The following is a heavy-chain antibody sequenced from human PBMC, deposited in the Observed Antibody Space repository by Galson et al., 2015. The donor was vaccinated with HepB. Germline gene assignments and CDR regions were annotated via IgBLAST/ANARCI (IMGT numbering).Heavy chain of an antibody. V-gene: IGHV5-51*01. J-gene: IGHJ4*02. CDR3: ARRLGYCSSTSCSSFDY. Sequence: QSRAEVKKPGESLQLSCKGSGYSFTSYWIGWVRQMPGKGLEWMGIIYPGDSDTRYSPSFQGQVTISADKSISTAYLQWSSLKASDTAMYYCARRLGYCSSTSCSSFDYWGQGTLVTVSA. CDR1: GYSFTSYW. D-gene: IGHD2-2*01. CDR2: IYPGDSDT.